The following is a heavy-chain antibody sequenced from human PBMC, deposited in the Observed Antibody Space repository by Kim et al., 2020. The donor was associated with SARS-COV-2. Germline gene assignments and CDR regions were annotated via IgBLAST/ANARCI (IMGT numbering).Heavy chain of an antibody. D-gene: IGHD5-12*01. CDR2: IYYSGST. V-gene: IGHV4-59*01. CDR1: GGSISSYY. J-gene: IGHJ4*02. Sequence: SETLSLTCTVSGGSISSYYWSWIRQPPGTGLEWIGYIYYSGSTNYNPSLKSRVTVSVDTSKNQVSLRLNSVTAADTAVYYCARDSGYGDPFDYWGQGTLVTVSS. CDR3: ARDSGYGDPFDY.